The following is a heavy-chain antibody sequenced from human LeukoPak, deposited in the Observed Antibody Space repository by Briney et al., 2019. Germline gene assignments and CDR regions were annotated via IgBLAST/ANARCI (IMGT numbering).Heavy chain of an antibody. D-gene: IGHD6-13*01. CDR1: GGSISSYY. Sequence: SETLSLTCTVSGGSISSYYWSWVRQPPGKGLEWIGYIYYSGSTNYNPSLKRGVTISVDTSKNQFSLKLISVTAADTAVYYCASTYSSSWIDYWGQGTLVTVSS. V-gene: IGHV4-59*08. CDR2: IYYSGST. CDR3: ASTYSSSWIDY. J-gene: IGHJ4*02.